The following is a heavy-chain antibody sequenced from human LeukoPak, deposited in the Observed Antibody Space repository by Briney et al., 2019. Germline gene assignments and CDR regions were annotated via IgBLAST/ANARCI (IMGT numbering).Heavy chain of an antibody. J-gene: IGHJ4*02. D-gene: IGHD4-17*01. CDR3: ARGGDYGDYFVY. CDR1: GWSLSRGGYY. CDR2: IYHSGSA. Sequence: SETLSLTCSVFGWSLSRGGYYWNWIRQQPGQGLEWLGYIYHSGSARYNPSFKSRLNMSVDMSRNQFSLNLSSATAADTAVYYCARGGDYGDYFVYWGQGTLVSVSS. V-gene: IGHV4-31*03.